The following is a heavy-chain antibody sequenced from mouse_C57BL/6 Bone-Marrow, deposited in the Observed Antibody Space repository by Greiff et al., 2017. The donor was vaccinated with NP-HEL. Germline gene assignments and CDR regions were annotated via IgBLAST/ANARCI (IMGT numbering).Heavy chain of an antibody. CDR2: IYPGGGYT. J-gene: IGHJ2*01. D-gene: IGHD3-2*02. V-gene: IGHV1-63*01. CDR1: GYTFTNYW. CDR3: ARGGGTAQGFDY. Sequence: VQRVESGAELVRPGTSVKMSCKASGYTFTNYWIGWAKQRPGHGLEWIGDIYPGGGYTNYNEKFKGKATLTADKSSSTAYMQFSSLTSEDSAIYYCARGGGTAQGFDYWGQGTTLTVSS.